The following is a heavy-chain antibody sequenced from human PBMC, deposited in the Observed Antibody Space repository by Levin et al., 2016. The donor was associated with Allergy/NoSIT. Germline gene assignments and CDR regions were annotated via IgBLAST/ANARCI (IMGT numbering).Heavy chain of an antibody. V-gene: IGHV3-21*01. J-gene: IGHJ3*02. D-gene: IGHD2-2*01. CDR2: ISSSSSYI. CDR1: GFTFSSYS. CDR3: ARDLRLPGAFDI. Sequence: GESLKISCAASGFTFSSYSMNWVRQAPGKGLEWVSSISSSSSYIYYADSVKGRFTISRDNAKNSLYLQMNSLRAEDTAVYYCARDLRLPGAFDIWGQGTMVTVSS.